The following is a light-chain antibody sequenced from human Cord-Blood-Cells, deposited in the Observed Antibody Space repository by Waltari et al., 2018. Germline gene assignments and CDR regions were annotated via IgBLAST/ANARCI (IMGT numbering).Light chain of an antibody. J-gene: IGKJ1*01. CDR1: QSVSSSY. CDR3: QQYGSSPGT. CDR2: GAS. Sequence: EIVLTQSPGTLSLSPGERATLSCRASQSVSSSYLAWYQQKPGQAPRLRIYGASSRATGIPDRFSGSGSGTDFTLTISRREPEDFAVYYCQQYGSSPGTFGQGTKVEIK. V-gene: IGKV3-20*01.